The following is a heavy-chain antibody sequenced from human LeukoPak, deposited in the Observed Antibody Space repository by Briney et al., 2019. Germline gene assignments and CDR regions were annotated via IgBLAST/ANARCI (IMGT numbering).Heavy chain of an antibody. J-gene: IGHJ3*02. CDR3: ARGVYSGSHDAFDI. CDR2: IYHSGST. V-gene: IGHV4-38-2*01. CDR1: GGSFSGYY. Sequence: SETLSLTCAVYGGSFSGYYWGWIRQPPGKGLEWIGSIYHSGSTYYNPSLKSRVTISVDTSKNQFSLKLSSVTAADTAVYYCARGVYSGSHDAFDIWGQGTMVTVSS. D-gene: IGHD1-26*01.